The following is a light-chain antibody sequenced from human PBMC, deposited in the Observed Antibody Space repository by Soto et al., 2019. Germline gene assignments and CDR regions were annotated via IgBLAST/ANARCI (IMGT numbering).Light chain of an antibody. V-gene: IGLV2-14*01. CDR2: YVS. CDR1: SSDVGGYNY. CDR3: CSYTTSNTRQIV. Sequence: QSVLTQPASVSGSPGQSITISCTGTSSDVGGYNYVSWYQQHPGKAPKFMIYYVSNRPSGVSNRFSGSKSGNTASLTISGLQAEDEADYYCCSYTTSNTRQIVFGTGTKVTVL. J-gene: IGLJ1*01.